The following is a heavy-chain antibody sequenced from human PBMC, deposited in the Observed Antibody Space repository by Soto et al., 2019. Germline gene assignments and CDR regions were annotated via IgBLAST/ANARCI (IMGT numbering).Heavy chain of an antibody. J-gene: IGHJ4*02. CDR3: AKYLRVYDSTRPPYDY. D-gene: IGHD3-22*01. Sequence: GGSLRLSCAASGSTFSSYAMSWVRQAPGKGLEWVSAISGSGGSTYYADSVKGRFTISRDNSKNTLYLQMNSLRAEDTAVYYCAKYLRVYDSTRPPYDYWGQGTLVTVSS. CDR1: GSTFSSYA. CDR2: ISGSGGST. V-gene: IGHV3-23*01.